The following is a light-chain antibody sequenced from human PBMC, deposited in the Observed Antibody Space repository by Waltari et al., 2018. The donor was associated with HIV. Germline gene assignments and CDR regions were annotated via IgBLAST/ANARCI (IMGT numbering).Light chain of an antibody. CDR2: EVT. CDR1: SSDVGGYNY. CDR3: SSYTSSSSVL. V-gene: IGLV2-14*01. Sequence: QSALTQPAPVSGSPGQSITISCTGTSSDVGGYNYVSWYQLHPGKAPNLMIFEVTNRPSGVSNRFSGSKSGNTASLTISGLQAEDEADYYCSSYTSSSSVLFGGGTKLTVL. J-gene: IGLJ2*01.